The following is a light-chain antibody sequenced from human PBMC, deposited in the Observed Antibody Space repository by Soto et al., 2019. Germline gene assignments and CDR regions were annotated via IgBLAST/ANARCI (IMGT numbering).Light chain of an antibody. J-gene: IGKJ3*01. CDR2: AAS. CDR1: QIVTINS. CDR3: QQYGDSPFT. V-gene: IGKV3-20*01. Sequence: EKVMTQSPGTLSLSPGERATLSCRASQIVTINSLAWYQQKPGQPPRLLIYAASTRASAIPDRFSGSGSGTDFTLTISRLQPEDFALYYCQQYGDSPFTFGPGTRVDVK.